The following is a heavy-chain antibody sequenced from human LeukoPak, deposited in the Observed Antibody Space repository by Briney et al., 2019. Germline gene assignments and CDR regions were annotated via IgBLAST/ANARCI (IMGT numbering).Heavy chain of an antibody. Sequence: ASVKVSCKASGGTFSSYAISWVRQAPGRGLEWMGGIIPIFGTANYAQKFQGRVTITADESTSTAYMELSSLRSEDTAVYYCARDRVYNWNYGGSTDWGQGTLVTVSS. D-gene: IGHD1-7*01. CDR2: IIPIFGTA. CDR1: GGTFSSYA. V-gene: IGHV1-69*13. J-gene: IGHJ4*02. CDR3: ARDRVYNWNYGGSTD.